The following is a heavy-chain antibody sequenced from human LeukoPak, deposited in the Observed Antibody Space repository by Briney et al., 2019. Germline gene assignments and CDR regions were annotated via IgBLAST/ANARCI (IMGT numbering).Heavy chain of an antibody. D-gene: IGHD3-10*01. Sequence: PGGSLRLSCAASGFTFSSYSMNWVRQAPGKGLEWVSSISSGSSYRHYADSVKGRFTISRDNAKNSLYLQMNSLRADDTAVYYCARGGGGSVSDYWGQGTLVTVSS. J-gene: IGHJ4*02. CDR1: GFTFSSYS. V-gene: IGHV3-21*01. CDR3: ARGGGGSVSDY. CDR2: ISSGSSYR.